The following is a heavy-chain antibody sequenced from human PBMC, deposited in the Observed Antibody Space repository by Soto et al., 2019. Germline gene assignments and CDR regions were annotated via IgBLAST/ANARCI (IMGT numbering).Heavy chain of an antibody. CDR3: ARSAYCGGDCYSEYFQH. Sequence: QLQLQESGSGLVKPSQTLSLTCAVSGGSIRSGDYSWSWIRQPPGKGLEWIGYIYQSGSTYYNPSLKSRVTISLDRSKNQFSLKLTSATAADTAVYYCARSAYCGGDCYSEYFQHWGQGTRVTVSS. V-gene: IGHV4-30-2*01. J-gene: IGHJ1*01. CDR2: IYQSGST. D-gene: IGHD2-21*02. CDR1: GGSIRSGDYS.